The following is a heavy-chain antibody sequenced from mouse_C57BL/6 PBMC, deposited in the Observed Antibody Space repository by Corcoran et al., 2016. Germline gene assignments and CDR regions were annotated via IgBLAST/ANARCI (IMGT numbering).Heavy chain of an antibody. Sequence: QIQLVQSGPELKKPGETVKISCKASGYTFTTYGMSWVKQAPGKGLKWMGWINTYSGVPTYADDFKGRFAFSLETSASTAYLQINNLKNEDTATYFCARYKENAMDYWGQGTSVTVSS. CDR2: INTYSGVP. CDR1: GYTFTTYG. J-gene: IGHJ4*01. V-gene: IGHV9-3*01. CDR3: ARYKENAMDY.